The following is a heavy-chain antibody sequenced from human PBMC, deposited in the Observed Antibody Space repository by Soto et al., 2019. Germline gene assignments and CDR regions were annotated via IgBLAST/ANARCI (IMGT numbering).Heavy chain of an antibody. J-gene: IGHJ5*02. CDR2: IIPIFGTA. V-gene: IGHV1-69*13. Sequence: GPSVKVSCKASGGTFSSYAISWVRQAPGQGLEWMGGIIPIFGTANYAQKFQGRVTITADESTSTAYMELSSLRSEDTAVYYCAREADYSGPPGTHQLWFDTWGQGTLVTVSS. CDR1: GGTFSSYA. CDR3: AREADYSGPPGTHQLWFDT. D-gene: IGHD4-4*01.